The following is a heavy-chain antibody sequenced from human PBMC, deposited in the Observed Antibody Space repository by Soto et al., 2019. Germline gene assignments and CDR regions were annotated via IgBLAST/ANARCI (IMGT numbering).Heavy chain of an antibody. CDR2: IWSDGSTE. CDR1: GFTFDRYG. V-gene: IGHV3-33*01. D-gene: IGHD2-2*01. CDR3: ARGRIPSAIFDWFDP. J-gene: IGHJ5*02. Sequence: WGSLRLSCAASGFTFDRYGMRWVRHSAFKGLEWVAVIWSDGSTEYYADSVKGRFTISRDNSKNTMYLQMNSLRGEDTGVYYCARGRIPSAIFDWFDPWGQGTLVTVSS.